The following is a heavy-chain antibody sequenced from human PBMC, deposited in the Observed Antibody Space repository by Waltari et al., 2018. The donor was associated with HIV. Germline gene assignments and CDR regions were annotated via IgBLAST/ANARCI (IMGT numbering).Heavy chain of an antibody. CDR2: MNPNSENT. V-gene: IGHV1-8*01. CDR3: ARWGSSSWSDNWFDP. Sequence: QVQLVQSGAEVKKPGASVKVSCKASGYTFTSYDIIWVRQATGQGLEWMGWMNPNSENTGYAQKFQGRVTMTRNTSIGTAYMELRSLRSEDTAVYYCARWGSSSWSDNWFDPWGQGTLVTVSS. D-gene: IGHD6-13*01. J-gene: IGHJ5*02. CDR1: GYTFTSYD.